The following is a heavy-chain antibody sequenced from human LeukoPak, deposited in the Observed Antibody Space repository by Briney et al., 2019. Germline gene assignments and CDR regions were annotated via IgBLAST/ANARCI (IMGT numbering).Heavy chain of an antibody. CDR2: ISYSGST. CDR1: GGSISSYY. D-gene: IGHD3-9*01. J-gene: IGHJ3*02. CDR3: ARQGYDILTGYIDAFDI. V-gene: IGHV4-59*08. Sequence: SETLSLACTVSGGSISSYYWSWIRQPPGKGLEWIGYISYSGSTNYNPSLKSRVTISIDTSKNQFSLKLRSVTAADTAIYYCARQGYDILTGYIDAFDIWGQGTMVTVSS.